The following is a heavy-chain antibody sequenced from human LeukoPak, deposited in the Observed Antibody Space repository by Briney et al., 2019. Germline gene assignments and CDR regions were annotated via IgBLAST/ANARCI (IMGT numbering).Heavy chain of an antibody. V-gene: IGHV4-59*08. Sequence: SETLSLTCSVSGGSISNYYWSWIRQPPGKELEYIGYSYYSGSTDYNPSLKSRVTISVDTSKNQFSLMLTSVTAADSAVYYCARQSISSRRAFDIWGQGTMVTVSS. J-gene: IGHJ3*02. CDR3: ARQSISSRRAFDI. D-gene: IGHD6-6*01. CDR2: SYYSGST. CDR1: GGSISNYY.